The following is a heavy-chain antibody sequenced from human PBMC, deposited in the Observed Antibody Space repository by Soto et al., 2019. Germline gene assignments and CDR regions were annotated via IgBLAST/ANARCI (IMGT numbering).Heavy chain of an antibody. Sequence: ASVKVSCKASGYTFTTYYIHWVRQAPGQGLEWMGIINPSSGSTSYVQKFQGRVTMTRDTSTSTVYMELSSLRSEDTAVYYCARDEDCSSTSCYDAYFDYWGQGTLVTVSS. V-gene: IGHV1-46*03. J-gene: IGHJ4*02. CDR1: GYTFTTYY. CDR2: INPSSGST. CDR3: ARDEDCSSTSCYDAYFDY. D-gene: IGHD2-2*01.